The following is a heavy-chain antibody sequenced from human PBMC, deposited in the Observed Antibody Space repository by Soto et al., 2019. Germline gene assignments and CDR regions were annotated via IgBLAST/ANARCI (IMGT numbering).Heavy chain of an antibody. V-gene: IGHV3-64*01. CDR1: GFTFSSYA. CDR3: ARPGNTYYDFWSGYYTSIYYYYMDV. J-gene: IGHJ6*03. D-gene: IGHD3-3*01. Sequence: GGSLRLSCAASGFTFSSYAMHWVRQAPGKGLEYVSAISSNGGSTYYANSVKGRFTISRDNSKNTLYLQMGSLRAEDMAVYYCARPGNTYYDFWSGYYTSIYYYYMDVWGKGTTVTVSS. CDR2: ISSNGGST.